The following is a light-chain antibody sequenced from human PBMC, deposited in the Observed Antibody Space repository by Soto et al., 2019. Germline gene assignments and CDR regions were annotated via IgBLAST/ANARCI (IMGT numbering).Light chain of an antibody. J-gene: IGKJ1*01. V-gene: IGKV3-15*01. Sequence: EIGMTQSPATLSVSPGEGATLSCRASQRVSNNFSWCQQKPGQAPRLLIYGASTRATGVPARFSGSGSGTEFTLTISSLQSEDFAVYYCQQYDNWPRTFGQGTKVEIK. CDR2: GAS. CDR1: QRVSNN. CDR3: QQYDNWPRT.